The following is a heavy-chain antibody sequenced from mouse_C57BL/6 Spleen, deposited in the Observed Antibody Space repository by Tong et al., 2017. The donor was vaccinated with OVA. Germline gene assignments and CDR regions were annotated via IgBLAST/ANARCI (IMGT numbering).Heavy chain of an antibody. CDR3: ARGITTVVPSYLYFDV. D-gene: IGHD1-1*01. CDR1: GYSFTDYN. J-gene: IGHJ1*03. Sequence: EVQLQESGPELVKPGASVKISCKASGYSFTDYNMNWVKQSNGKSLEWIGVINPNYGTTSYNQKFKGKATLTVDQSSSTAYMQLNSLTSEDSAVYYCARGITTVVPSYLYFDVWGTGTTVTVSS. V-gene: IGHV1-39*01. CDR2: INPNYGTT.